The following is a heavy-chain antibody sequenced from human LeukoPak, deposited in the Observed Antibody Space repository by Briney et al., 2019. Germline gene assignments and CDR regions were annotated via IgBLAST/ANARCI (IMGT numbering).Heavy chain of an antibody. Sequence: GGSLRLSCAASGFTFSSYGMHWVRQAPGKGLEWVAVIWYDGSNKYYADSVKGRFTISRDNSKNTLHLQMNSLRAEDTAVYYCATEYSSSPFDYWGQGTLVTVSS. CDR2: IWYDGSNK. D-gene: IGHD6-6*01. CDR1: GFTFSSYG. CDR3: ATEYSSSPFDY. J-gene: IGHJ4*02. V-gene: IGHV3-33*01.